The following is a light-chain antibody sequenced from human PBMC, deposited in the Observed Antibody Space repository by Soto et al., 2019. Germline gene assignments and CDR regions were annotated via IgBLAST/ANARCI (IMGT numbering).Light chain of an antibody. Sequence: QSALSQPPSASGSPGQSVTISCTETSSDVGGYNYVSWYQQHPGKAPKLMIYEVSKRPSGVPDRFSGSKSGNTASLTVSGLQPEDDSNYYCSSYAGSNNVVFGGGTKLTVL. J-gene: IGLJ2*01. CDR3: SSYAGSNNVV. CDR2: EVS. CDR1: SSDVGGYNY. V-gene: IGLV2-8*01.